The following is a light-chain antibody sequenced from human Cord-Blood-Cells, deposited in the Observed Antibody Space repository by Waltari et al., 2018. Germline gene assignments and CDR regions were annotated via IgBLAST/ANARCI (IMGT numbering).Light chain of an antibody. CDR2: DDS. V-gene: IGLV3-21*03. Sequence: SYVLTPPPSVSVAPGKTARITCGGTNIGRKSVHWYQQKPGQAPELVVYDDSDRPSGIPERFSGSNSGNTATLTISRVEAGDEADYYCQVWDSSSDHYVFGTGTKVTVL. CDR1: NIGRKS. CDR3: QVWDSSSDHYV. J-gene: IGLJ1*01.